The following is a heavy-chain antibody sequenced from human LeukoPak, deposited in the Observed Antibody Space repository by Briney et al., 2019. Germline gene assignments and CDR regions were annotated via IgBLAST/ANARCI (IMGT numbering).Heavy chain of an antibody. CDR2: IIPIFGTA. CDR1: GGTFSSYA. V-gene: IGHV1-69*13. D-gene: IGHD3-22*01. CDR3: ARLDYYDSSGSPNY. Sequence: SVKVSCKASGGTFSSYAISWVRQAPGQGLEWMGGIIPIFGTANYAQKFQGRVTITADESTSTAYMELSSLRSEDTAVYYCARLDYYDSSGSPNYWGQGTLVTVSS. J-gene: IGHJ4*02.